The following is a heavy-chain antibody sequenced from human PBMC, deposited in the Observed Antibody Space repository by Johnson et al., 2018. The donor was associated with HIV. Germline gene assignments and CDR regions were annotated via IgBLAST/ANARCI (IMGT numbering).Heavy chain of an antibody. V-gene: IGHV3-20*04. CDR3: ARGGSYLTLDDAFDI. Sequence: VQLVESGGGVVRPGGSLRLSCAASGFTFDDYGMSWVRQAPGKGLEWVSGISGSGGSRNYADSVKGRFTISRDNSKNTVYLQMNSLRAEDTAVYYCARGGSYLTLDDAFDIWGQGTMVTVSS. J-gene: IGHJ3*02. CDR1: GFTFDDYG. D-gene: IGHD1-26*01. CDR2: ISGSGGSR.